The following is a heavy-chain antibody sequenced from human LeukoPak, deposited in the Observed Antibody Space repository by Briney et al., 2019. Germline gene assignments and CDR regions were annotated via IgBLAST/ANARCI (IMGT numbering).Heavy chain of an antibody. D-gene: IGHD5-12*01. CDR1: GYTFTSYD. J-gene: IGHJ4*02. CDR2: MNPNSGNT. Sequence: ASVKVSCKASGYTFTSYDINWVRQATGQGLEWMGWMNPNSGNTGCAQKFQGRVTMTRNSSISTAYMELNSLRSEDTAVYYCARLATRGRSSGYDFDYWGQGTPVTVSS. V-gene: IGHV1-8*01. CDR3: ARLATRGRSSGYDFDY.